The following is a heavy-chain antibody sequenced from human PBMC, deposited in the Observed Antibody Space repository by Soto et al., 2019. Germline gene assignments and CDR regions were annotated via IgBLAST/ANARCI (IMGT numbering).Heavy chain of an antibody. CDR2: ISYDGSNK. D-gene: IGHD6-13*01. V-gene: IGHV3-30*18. CDR3: ANGYSSSWTGFDY. CDR1: GFTFSSYG. Sequence: PXESLRLSCAASGFTFSSYGMHGVRQAPGKGLEWVAVISYDGSNKYYADSVKGRFTISRDNSKNTLYLQMNSLRAEDTAVYYCANGYSSSWTGFDYWGQGTLVTVSS. J-gene: IGHJ4*02.